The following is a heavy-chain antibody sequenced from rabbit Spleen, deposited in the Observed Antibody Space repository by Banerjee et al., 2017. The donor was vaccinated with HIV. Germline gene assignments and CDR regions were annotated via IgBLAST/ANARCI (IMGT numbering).Heavy chain of an antibody. V-gene: IGHV1S40*01. D-gene: IGHD7-1*01. Sequence: QSLEESGGDLVKPGASLTLTCTASGFSFSSDYYVCWVRQAPGKGLEWIACIAAGSGGTTYYASWAKGRFTISKTSSTTVTLQMTSLTAADTATYFCARFYAGYGDFGYAAMWGQGTLVTVS. CDR3: ARFYAGYGDFGYAAM. CDR1: GFSFSSDYY. CDR2: IAAGSGGTT. J-gene: IGHJ4*01.